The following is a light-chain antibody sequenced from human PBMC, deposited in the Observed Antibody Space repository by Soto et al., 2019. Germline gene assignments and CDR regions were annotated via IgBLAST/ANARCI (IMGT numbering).Light chain of an antibody. CDR3: QQYNNWPRT. Sequence: EIVMTQSPATLSLSPGEIATLSCSASQSLTTDLACYQQKPGQPPRLLIYGASTRATGFPARFSGSGSGTEFTLTISSLQSEDFAVYYCQQYNNWPRTFGQGTKVDIK. CDR2: GAS. J-gene: IGKJ1*01. CDR1: QSLTTD. V-gene: IGKV3-15*01.